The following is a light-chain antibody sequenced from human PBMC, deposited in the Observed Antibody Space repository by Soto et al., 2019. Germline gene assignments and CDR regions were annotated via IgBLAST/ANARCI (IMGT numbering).Light chain of an antibody. CDR1: QTLNNY. CDR3: QQNFSPLLT. V-gene: IGKV1-39*01. CDR2: AAS. Sequence: DIQMTESPSSVSASVGDRVTITCRASQTLNNYLTWFQQKPGKAPKVLIYAASTLQSGVPSRFSGSGSGAECTITISSLQTEDGATYYCQQNFSPLLTFGGGTKVDIK. J-gene: IGKJ4*01.